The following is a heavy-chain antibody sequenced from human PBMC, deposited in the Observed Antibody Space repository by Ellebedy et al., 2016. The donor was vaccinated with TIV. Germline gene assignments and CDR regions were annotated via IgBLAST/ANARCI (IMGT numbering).Heavy chain of an antibody. J-gene: IGHJ4*02. CDR3: ARRGQCGPDCYSHDY. V-gene: IGHV4-39*01. D-gene: IGHD2-21*01. CDR1: GGSISSSSYY. CDR2: IYYDGST. Sequence: SETLSLTXTVSGGSISSSSYYWGWIRQPPGKGLEWIGRIYYDGSTYYNPSLKSRVTISVDTSKNLFSLKLNSVTAADTVVYYCARRGQCGPDCYSHDYWGQGTLVTVSS.